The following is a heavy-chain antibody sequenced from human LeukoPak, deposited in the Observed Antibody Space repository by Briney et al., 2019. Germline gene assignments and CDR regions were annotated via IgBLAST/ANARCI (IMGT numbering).Heavy chain of an antibody. CDR1: GFTFTNYW. D-gene: IGHD1-1*01. Sequence: GGSLRLSCAAYGFTFTNYWLTWVRQAPGKGLEWVANINQDGGTEYYVDSMKGRFTISRDNAKNLVYLQINSLRAEDTAVYFCARHTLWRFDYWGQGALVTVSS. V-gene: IGHV3-7*01. CDR2: INQDGGTE. J-gene: IGHJ4*02. CDR3: ARHTLWRFDY.